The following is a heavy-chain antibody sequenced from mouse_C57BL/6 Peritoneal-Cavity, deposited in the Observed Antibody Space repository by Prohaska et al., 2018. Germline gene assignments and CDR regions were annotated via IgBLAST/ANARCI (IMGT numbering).Heavy chain of an antibody. D-gene: IGHD4-1*01. V-gene: IGHV1-50*01. J-gene: IGHJ2*01. CDR1: GYTFTSYW. Sequence: QVQLQQPGAELVKPGASVKLSCKASGYTFTSYWMQWVKQRPGQGFGGIWGIDPSDSYTNYNQKFKGKATLTVDTSSSTAYMQRSSLTSEDSAVYYCARVWDGGFDYWGQGTTLTVSS. CDR3: ARVWDGGFDY. CDR2: IDPSDSYT.